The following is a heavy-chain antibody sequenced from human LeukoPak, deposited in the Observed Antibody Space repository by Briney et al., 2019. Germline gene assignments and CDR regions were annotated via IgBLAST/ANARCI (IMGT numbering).Heavy chain of an antibody. J-gene: IGHJ4*02. D-gene: IGHD3-10*01. Sequence: GGSLRLSCAASGITFSSYAMSWVRQTPGKGLEWVSSIGGSGFTTYYADSVKGRFTISRDNSKNTLYLQMNGLRAEDTAVYYCAKDMWFGGQGTLVTVSS. CDR1: GITFSSYA. V-gene: IGHV3-23*01. CDR2: IGGSGFTT. CDR3: AKDMWF.